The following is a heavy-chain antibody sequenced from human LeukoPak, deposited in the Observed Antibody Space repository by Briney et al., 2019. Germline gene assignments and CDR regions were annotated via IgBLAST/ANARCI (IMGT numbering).Heavy chain of an antibody. CDR1: GFSVSTNY. D-gene: IGHD2-2*01. J-gene: IGHJ3*02. Sequence: GGSLRLSCAASGFSVSTNYLTWVRQAPGKGLEWVSIIYGGGNTYYAGSVKGRFIISRDSSKNTLYLQMSSLRAEDTAVYYCAKDIVVVPAASDAFETWGQGTMVTASS. V-gene: IGHV3-53*01. CDR3: AKDIVVVPAASDAFET. CDR2: IYGGGNT.